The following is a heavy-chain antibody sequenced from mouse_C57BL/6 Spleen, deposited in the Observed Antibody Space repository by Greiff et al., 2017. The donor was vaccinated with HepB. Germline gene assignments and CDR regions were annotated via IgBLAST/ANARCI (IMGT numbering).Heavy chain of an antibody. CDR2: ISDGGSYT. V-gene: IGHV5-4*01. Sequence: EVQWVESGGGLVKPGGSLKLSCAASGFTFSSYAMSWVRQTPEKRLEWVATISDGGSYTYYPDNVKDRFTISRDNAKNNLYLHMSHLKSEDTAMYYCARAPYYYGSSLWYFDVWGTGTTVTVSS. CDR1: GFTFSSYA. J-gene: IGHJ1*03. CDR3: ARAPYYYGSSLWYFDV. D-gene: IGHD1-1*01.